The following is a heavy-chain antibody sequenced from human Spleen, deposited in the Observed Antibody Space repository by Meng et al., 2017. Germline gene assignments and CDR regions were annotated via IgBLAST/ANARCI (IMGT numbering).Heavy chain of an antibody. CDR2: INHSGST. CDR1: GGSVSDYY. Sequence: QQQWGDGLVNHLENLSLTCVVSGGSVSDYYWSWIRQPPGKGLEWIGEINHSGSTNYNPSLESRATISVDTSQNNLSLKLSSVTAADSAVYYCARGPTTMAHDFDYWGQGTLVTVSS. V-gene: IGHV4-34*01. J-gene: IGHJ4*02. CDR3: ARGPTTMAHDFDY. D-gene: IGHD4-11*01.